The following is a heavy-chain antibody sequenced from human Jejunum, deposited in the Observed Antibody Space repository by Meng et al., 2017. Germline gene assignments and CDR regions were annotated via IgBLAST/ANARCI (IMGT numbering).Heavy chain of an antibody. J-gene: IGHJ4*02. D-gene: IGHD3-22*01. V-gene: IGHV4-4*02. Sequence: RESAPGLVKPSGTLSLTCTVSGDSITTNTYWSWVRQSPEKGLEWIGQIDHRGSPYYNPSLKSRVTMSVDKSKSQVSLQLTSVTAADTAVYYCAKHGGYYQHYWGQGTLVTVSS. CDR3: AKHGGYYQHY. CDR1: GDSITTNTY. CDR2: IDHRGSP.